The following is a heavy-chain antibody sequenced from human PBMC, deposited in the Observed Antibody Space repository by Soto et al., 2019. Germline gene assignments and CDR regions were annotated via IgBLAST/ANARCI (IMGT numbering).Heavy chain of an antibody. CDR1: GGSIRSYY. Sequence: SETLSLTCTVSGGSIRSYYWSWIRQPPGKRLEWIGYIFYSGSTNYNPSLKSRVTISVDTSKNQLSLKLNSVTAADTAVYYCARDRDGGHNWFDPWGQGTLVTVSS. D-gene: IGHD3-10*01. CDR3: ARDRDGGHNWFDP. CDR2: IFYSGST. J-gene: IGHJ5*02. V-gene: IGHV4-59*01.